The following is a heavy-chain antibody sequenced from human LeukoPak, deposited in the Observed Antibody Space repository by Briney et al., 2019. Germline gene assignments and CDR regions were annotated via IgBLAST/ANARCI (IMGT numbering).Heavy chain of an antibody. J-gene: IGHJ4*02. D-gene: IGHD3-22*01. Sequence: GGSLRLSCAASGFTFSSYGMHWVRQAPGKGLEWVAVISYDGSNKGYADSVKGRFTLSRDNSKNTLYLHMNSLRAEDQAVYYCAKDRFHYIRGYYARAYCHHWAQGTLVTVLS. CDR2: ISYDGSNK. CDR1: GFTFSSYG. CDR3: AKDRFHYIRGYYARAYCHH. V-gene: IGHV3-30*18.